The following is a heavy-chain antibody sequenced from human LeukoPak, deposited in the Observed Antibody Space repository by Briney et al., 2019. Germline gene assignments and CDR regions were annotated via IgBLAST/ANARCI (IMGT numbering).Heavy chain of an antibody. V-gene: IGHV5-51*01. D-gene: IGHD6-6*01. Sequence: GESLKISCKGSGYSFTSYWIGWVRQMPGKGLEWMGIIYPGDSDTRYSPSFQGQVTISADKSISTAYLQWSSLKASDTAMYYCARHSRFSSSSSWFDPWGQGTLVTVSS. CDR2: IYPGDSDT. CDR1: GYSFTSYW. J-gene: IGHJ5*02. CDR3: ARHSRFSSSSSWFDP.